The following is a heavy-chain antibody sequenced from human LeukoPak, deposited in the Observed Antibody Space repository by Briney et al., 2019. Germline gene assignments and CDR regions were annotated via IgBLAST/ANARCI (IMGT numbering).Heavy chain of an antibody. V-gene: IGHV4-59*01. CDR2: FYYSGST. J-gene: IGHJ6*02. Sequence: SETLSLTCTVSGDSISGYYWSWIRQPPGKGLQWIGYFYYSGSTNYNPSLKSRVTISVDTSKNLFSLKLSSVTAADTAVYYCARARPDYYYGLGVWGPGTTVTVSS. CDR1: GDSISGYY. CDR3: ARARPDYYYGLGV.